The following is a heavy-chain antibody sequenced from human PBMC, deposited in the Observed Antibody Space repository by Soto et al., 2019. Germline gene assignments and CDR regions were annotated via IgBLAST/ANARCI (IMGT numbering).Heavy chain of an antibody. Sequence: QVQLVQSGAEVKKPGSSVKVSCKASGGTFSSYTISWVRQAPGQGLEWTGRIIPILGIANYAQKFQGRVTITADKSTSTAYMELSSLRSEDTAVYYCARDKGYCSGGSCYANWFDPWGQGTLVTVSS. CDR1: GGTFSSYT. CDR3: ARDKGYCSGGSCYANWFDP. V-gene: IGHV1-69*08. D-gene: IGHD2-15*01. J-gene: IGHJ5*02. CDR2: IIPILGIA.